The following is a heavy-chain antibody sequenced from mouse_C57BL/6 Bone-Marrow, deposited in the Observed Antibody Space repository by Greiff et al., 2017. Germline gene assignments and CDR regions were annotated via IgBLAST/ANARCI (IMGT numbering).Heavy chain of an antibody. J-gene: IGHJ2*01. CDR2: IDPSDSYT. D-gene: IGHD3-1*01. CDR3: ARSCYEVYFDY. Sequence: QVQLQQPGAELVMPGASVKLSCKASGYTFTSYWMHWVKQRPGQGLEWIGEIDPSDSYTNYNQKFKGKSTLTVDKSSSTAYMQLSSLTSEDSAVYYCARSCYEVYFDYWGKGTTLTVSS. CDR1: GYTFTSYW. V-gene: IGHV1-69*01.